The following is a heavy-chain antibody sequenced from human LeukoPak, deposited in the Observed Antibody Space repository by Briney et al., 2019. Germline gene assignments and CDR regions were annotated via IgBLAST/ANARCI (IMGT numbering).Heavy chain of an antibody. J-gene: IGHJ5*02. CDR1: GGSISSSSYY. Sequence: TTSETLSLTSTVSGGSISSSSYYWGWIRQPPGKGLEWIGSIYYSGSTYYNPSLKSRVTISVDTSKNQFSLKLSSVTAADTAVYYCARHGASYCSGGSCYGYHNWFDPWGQGTLVTVSS. CDR2: IYYSGST. CDR3: ARHGASYCSGGSCYGYHNWFDP. D-gene: IGHD2-15*01. V-gene: IGHV4-39*01.